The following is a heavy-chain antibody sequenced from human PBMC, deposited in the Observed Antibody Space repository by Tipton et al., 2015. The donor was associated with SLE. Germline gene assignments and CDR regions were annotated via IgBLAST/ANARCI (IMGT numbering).Heavy chain of an antibody. V-gene: IGHV3-9*01. CDR1: GFTFSNGW. CDR3: TKGDFSYNMDV. CDR2: ISWNSRVI. J-gene: IGHJ6*03. Sequence: SLRLSCVVSGFTFSNGWMSWVRQAPGKGLEWVSGISWNSRVIDYADAVKGRFTISRDNAQNSVYLEMNSLRREDTALYYCTKGDFSYNMDVWGKGTTVTVSS.